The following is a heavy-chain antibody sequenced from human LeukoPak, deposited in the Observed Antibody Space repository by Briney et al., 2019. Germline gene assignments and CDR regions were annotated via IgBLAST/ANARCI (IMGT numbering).Heavy chain of an antibody. CDR2: IYYSGST. V-gene: IGHV4-59*01. J-gene: IGHJ5*02. Sequence: SETLSLTCTVSGGSISSYYWSWIRQPPGKGLEWIGYIYYSGSTNYNPSLKSRVTISVDTSKNQFSLKLSSVTAADTAVYYCARESRYDVRFVPWGQGTLVTVSS. CDR1: GGSISSYY. CDR3: ARESRYDVRFVP. D-gene: IGHD1-14*01.